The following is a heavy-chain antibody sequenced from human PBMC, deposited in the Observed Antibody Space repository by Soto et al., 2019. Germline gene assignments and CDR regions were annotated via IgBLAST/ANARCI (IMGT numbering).Heavy chain of an antibody. Sequence: QVQLQESGPGLVKPSETLSLTCTVSGGSISSYYWSWIRQPPGKGLEWIGYIYYSGSTNYNPSLKSRVTISVDTSKNQFSLKLSSVTAADTAVYYCARGGTKQWELPPYWGQGTLVTVSS. CDR3: ARGGTKQWELPPY. V-gene: IGHV4-59*01. D-gene: IGHD1-26*01. CDR2: IYYSGST. J-gene: IGHJ4*02. CDR1: GGSISSYY.